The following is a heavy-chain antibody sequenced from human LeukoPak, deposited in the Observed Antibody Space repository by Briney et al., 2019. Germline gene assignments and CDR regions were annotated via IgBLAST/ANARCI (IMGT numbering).Heavy chain of an antibody. Sequence: GGSLRLSCAASGFTFSSYAMSWVRHAPGKGLEWVSTITASGNSTYYADSVRGRLTISRDNSKNTLYLQMNSLRAEDTAVYYCAKYRGGFDYWGQGTLVTVSS. CDR1: GFTFSSYA. J-gene: IGHJ4*02. CDR2: ITASGNST. CDR3: AKYRGGFDY. V-gene: IGHV3-23*01.